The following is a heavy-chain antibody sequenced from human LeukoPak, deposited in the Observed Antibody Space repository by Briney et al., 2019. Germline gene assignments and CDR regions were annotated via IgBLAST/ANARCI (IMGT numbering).Heavy chain of an antibody. J-gene: IGHJ3*02. CDR1: GFTFSASE. V-gene: IGHV3-53*04. D-gene: IGHD3-22*01. CDR2: IYSGGST. CDR3: VRVRDYYDSSGYRDAFDT. Sequence: PGGSLRLSCAASGFTFSASEMNWVRQAPGKGLEWVSVIYSGGSTYYADSVKGRFTISRHNSKNTRYIQMYSVRAEDTAVYYCVRVRDYYDSSGYRDAFDTWGQGTMVTVSS.